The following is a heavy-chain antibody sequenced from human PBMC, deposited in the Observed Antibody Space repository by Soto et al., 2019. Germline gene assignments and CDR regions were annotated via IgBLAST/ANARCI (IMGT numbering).Heavy chain of an antibody. CDR3: ARDFGCSGGSCHSIGAFDI. CDR2: IYYSGRT. D-gene: IGHD2-15*01. V-gene: IGHV4-31*03. J-gene: IGHJ3*02. CDR1: GGSISSGGYY. Sequence: QVQLQESGPGLVKPSQTLSLTCTVSGGSISSGGYYWSWIRQHPGKGLEWIGYIYYSGRTYYNPSLKSRVTISVDTSKNQFSLKLSSVTAADTAVYYCARDFGCSGGSCHSIGAFDIWGQGTMVTVSS.